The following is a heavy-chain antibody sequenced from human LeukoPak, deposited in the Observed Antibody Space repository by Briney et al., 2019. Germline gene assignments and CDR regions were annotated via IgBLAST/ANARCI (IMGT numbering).Heavy chain of an antibody. CDR3: ARDSGGYYYDSSGYC. V-gene: IGHV3-48*03. CDR1: GFTFSSYE. Sequence: GGSLRLSCAASGFTFSSYEMNGVREAPGKGLEWVSYISSSGSTIYYVGSVKGRFTISRENAKNSLSLQMNSLRAEDTAVYYCARDSGGYYYDSSGYCWGQGTLVTVSS. CDR2: ISSSGSTI. D-gene: IGHD3-22*01. J-gene: IGHJ4*02.